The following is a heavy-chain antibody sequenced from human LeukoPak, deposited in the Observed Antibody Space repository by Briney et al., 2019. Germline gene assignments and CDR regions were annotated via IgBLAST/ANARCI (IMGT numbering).Heavy chain of an antibody. V-gene: IGHV3-33*06. CDR3: AKDAQRGFDYSNSLEY. CDR2: IWSDGTNK. CDR1: GFTFSHFG. J-gene: IGHJ1*01. D-gene: IGHD4-11*01. Sequence: GGSLRLSCAASGFTFSHFGFHWVRRAPGKGLEWVAVIWSDGTNKYYGDSVKGRFIIYRDDSHNTVYLQMNSLRVQDTAIYYCAKDAQRGFDYSNSLEYWGQGSLVTVSS.